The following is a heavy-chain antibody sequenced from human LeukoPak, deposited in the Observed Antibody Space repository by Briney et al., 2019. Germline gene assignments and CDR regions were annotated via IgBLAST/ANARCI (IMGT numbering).Heavy chain of an antibody. D-gene: IGHD1-7*01. CDR1: GFTFTTYW. CDR2: IKQDGSGK. CDR3: AKLGGTARFDP. V-gene: IGHV3-7*01. Sequence: GGSLRLSCGASGFTFTTYWMSWVRQAPGRGLEWVANIKQDGSGKDYVDSVKGRFTISRDNAKNSLYLQMTNLRAEDTAMYYCAKLGGTARFDPWGQGTLVTVSS. J-gene: IGHJ5*02.